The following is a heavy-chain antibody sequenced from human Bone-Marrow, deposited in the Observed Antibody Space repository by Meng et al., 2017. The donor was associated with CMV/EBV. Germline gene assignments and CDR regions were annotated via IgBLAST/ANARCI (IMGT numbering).Heavy chain of an antibody. CDR2: IYYSGSA. D-gene: IGHD2-2*01. J-gene: IGHJ5*02. CDR1: GDFISGAYYY. Sequence: ESLKISCTVSGDFISGAYYYWAWIRQPPGKGLEWIGNIYYSGSAYYNPSLESRITISVDTSKNQFSLKLSSVTAADTALYYCARQDLVLVPYAMSWLDPWGQGTLVTVSS. V-gene: IGHV4-39*01. CDR3: ARQDLVLVPYAMSWLDP.